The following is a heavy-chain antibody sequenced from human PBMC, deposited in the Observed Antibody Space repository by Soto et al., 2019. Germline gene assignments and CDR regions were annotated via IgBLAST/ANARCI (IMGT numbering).Heavy chain of an antibody. CDR1: GFIVSSNY. D-gene: IGHD6-19*01. J-gene: IGHJ4*02. CDR2: LYSSGST. Sequence: GGSLRLSCAASGFIVSSNYMSWVRQAPGKGLEWVSSLYSSGSTNYADSVKGRFTISRDNSKNTLYLQMNSLRDEDTAVYYCSGSSGWNYYFDYWGQGTLVTVSS. CDR3: SGSSGWNYYFDY. V-gene: IGHV3-53*01.